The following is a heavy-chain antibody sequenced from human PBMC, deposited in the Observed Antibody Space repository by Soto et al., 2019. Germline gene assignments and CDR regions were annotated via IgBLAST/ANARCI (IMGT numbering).Heavy chain of an antibody. CDR3: ARDFRLKSGQLAYYYGMDV. CDR1: GFTFSSYA. CDR2: ISYDGSNK. Sequence: LRLSCAASGFTFSSYAMHWVRQAPGKGLEWVAVISYDGSNKYYADSVKGRFTISRDNSKNTLYLQMNSLRAEDTAVYYCARDFRLKSGQLAYYYGMDVWGQGTTVTVSS. J-gene: IGHJ6*02. D-gene: IGHD6-13*01. V-gene: IGHV3-30-3*01.